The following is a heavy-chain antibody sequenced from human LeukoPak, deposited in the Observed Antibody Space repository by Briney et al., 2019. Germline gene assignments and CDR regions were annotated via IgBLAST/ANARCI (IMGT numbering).Heavy chain of an antibody. D-gene: IGHD3-10*01. CDR3: ARVGSGSYYAGIFDN. CDR2: IYYSGST. Sequence: SETLSLTCTVSGGSISSYYWSWIRLPPGERLEWIGYIYYSGSTNYNPSLKSRVTMAVDTSKKQFSLKLSSVTAADTAVYYCARVGSGSYYAGIFDNWGQGTLVTVSS. J-gene: IGHJ4*02. CDR1: GGSISSYY. V-gene: IGHV4-59*01.